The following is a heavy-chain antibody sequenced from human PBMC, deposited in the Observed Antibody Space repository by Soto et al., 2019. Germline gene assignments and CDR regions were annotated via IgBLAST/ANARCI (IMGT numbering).Heavy chain of an antibody. J-gene: IGHJ4*02. CDR3: VKLIAARPSLSGEPNDY. CDR1: GFTFSSYA. V-gene: IGHV3-64D*06. CDR2: ISSNGGST. Sequence: QPGGSLRLSCSASGFTFSSYAMHWVRQAPGKGLEYVSAISSNGGSTYYADSVKGRFTISRDNSKNTLYLQMSSLRAEDTAVYYCVKLIAARPSLSGEPNDYWGQGTLVTVSS. D-gene: IGHD6-6*01.